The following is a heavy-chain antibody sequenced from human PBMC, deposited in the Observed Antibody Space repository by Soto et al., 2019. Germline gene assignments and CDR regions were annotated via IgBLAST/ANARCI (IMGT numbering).Heavy chain of an antibody. J-gene: IGHJ6*02. CDR1: GGSLSNYG. Sequence: QVQLVQSGAEVKKPGSSVKVSCKASGGSLSNYGISWVRQAHGQGLEWMGGIIPVFGTANYAQKFQGRVTITADESTNIVYMDVTSLRSEDTAVYYCARGDATKIVVTTYYAMDVWGQGTTVTVSS. V-gene: IGHV1-69*12. CDR3: ARGDATKIVVTTYYAMDV. D-gene: IGHD4-17*01. CDR2: IIPVFGTA.